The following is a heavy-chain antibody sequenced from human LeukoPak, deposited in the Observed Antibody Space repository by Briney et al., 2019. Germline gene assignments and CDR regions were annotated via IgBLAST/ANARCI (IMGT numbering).Heavy chain of an antibody. V-gene: IGHV4-34*01. Sequence: SETLSLTCAVYGGSFSGYYWSWIRQPPGKGLEWIGEINHNGITNYNPSLASRVTILVDTSKNQFSLTVNSVTAADTAMYYCARMGDSTSWYYYYYMDVWGKGTTVTIPS. D-gene: IGHD6-13*01. CDR3: ARMGDSTSWYYYYYMDV. CDR1: GGSFSGYY. CDR2: INHNGIT. J-gene: IGHJ6*03.